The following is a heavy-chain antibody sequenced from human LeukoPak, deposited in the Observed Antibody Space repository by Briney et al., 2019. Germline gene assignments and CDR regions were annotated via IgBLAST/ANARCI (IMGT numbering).Heavy chain of an antibody. CDR1: GFTFSSYA. CDR2: NSGSGGST. J-gene: IGHJ5*02. V-gene: IGHV3-23*01. D-gene: IGHD2/OR15-2a*01. Sequence: GGSLRLSCAASGFTFSSYAMSWVRQAPGKGLEWVSGNSGSGGSTYYADSVKGRFTISRDNSKNTLYLQMNSLKAEDTAVYYCARLSNSSWYGHWGQGTLVTVSS. CDR3: ARLSNSSWYGH.